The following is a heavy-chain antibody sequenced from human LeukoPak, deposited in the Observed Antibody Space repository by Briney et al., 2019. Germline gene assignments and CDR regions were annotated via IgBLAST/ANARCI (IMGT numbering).Heavy chain of an antibody. J-gene: IGHJ4*02. CDR2: INAGGGTYT. D-gene: IGHD3-10*01. CDR1: GFTFSSFG. Sequence: GGSLRLSCAASGFTFSSFGMSWVRQAPGKGLEWVSSINAGGGTYTYYADSVKGRFTISRDNSKNTLHLQMNSLRAGDTAVYYCAKRGESGVYYFDFWGQGTLVTVSS. V-gene: IGHV3-23*01. CDR3: AKRGESGVYYFDF.